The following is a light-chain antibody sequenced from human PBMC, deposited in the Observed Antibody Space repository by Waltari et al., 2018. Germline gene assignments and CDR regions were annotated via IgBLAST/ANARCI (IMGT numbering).Light chain of an antibody. J-gene: IGLJ1*01. CDR2: KDT. CDR3: QSADTSGNYV. V-gene: IGLV3-25*03. CDR1: ALPNKY. Sequence: SYELTQTPSVSVSPGQTARITCAGDALPNKYAHWYQQKPGQAPVVVIYKDTQRPSGIPARFSGSTSGTTVTLTISGVQAEDEADYYCQSADTSGNYVFGPGTKVTVV.